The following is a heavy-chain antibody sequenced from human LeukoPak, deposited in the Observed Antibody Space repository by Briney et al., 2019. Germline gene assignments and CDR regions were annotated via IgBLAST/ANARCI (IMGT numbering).Heavy chain of an antibody. CDR1: GGSISSGDYY. CDR3: ASNFWSGYYVLDY. V-gene: IGHV4-30-4*01. J-gene: IGHJ4*02. CDR2: IYYSGST. D-gene: IGHD3-3*01. Sequence: TSETLSLTCTVSGGSISSGDYYWSWIRQPPGKGLEWIGYIYYSGSTYCNPSLKSRVTISVDTSKNQFSLKLSSVTAADTAVYYCASNFWSGYYVLDYWGQGTLVTVSS.